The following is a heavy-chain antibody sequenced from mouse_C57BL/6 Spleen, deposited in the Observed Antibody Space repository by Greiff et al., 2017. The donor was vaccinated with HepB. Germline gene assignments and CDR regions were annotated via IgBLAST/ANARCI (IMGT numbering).Heavy chain of an antibody. D-gene: IGHD1-1*01. J-gene: IGHJ2*01. CDR3: ARREDYGSRYYFDY. V-gene: IGHV1-59*01. CDR2: IDPSDSYT. Sequence: VQLQQPGAELVRPGTSVKLSCKASGYTFTSYWMHWVKQRPGQGLEWIGVIDPSDSYTNYNQKFKGKATLTVDTSSSTAYMQLSSLTSEDSAVYYCARREDYGSRYYFDYWGQGTTLTVSS. CDR1: GYTFTSYW.